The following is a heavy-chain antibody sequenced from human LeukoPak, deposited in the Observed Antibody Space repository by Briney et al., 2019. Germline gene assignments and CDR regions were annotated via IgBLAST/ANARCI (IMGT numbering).Heavy chain of an antibody. CDR3: ARLRSLSYYDSSVDFYYFED. CDR1: GASISNYY. D-gene: IGHD3-22*01. CDR2: IYYSWNT. Sequence: SETLSFTCTASGASISNYYWGWLRQPPGKGLERIRFIYYSWNTNYNPSLQSRVTISVDMSKTQFSLKLTSVPAADTAVYYCARLRSLSYYDSSVDFYYFEDWGQGALVTVSS. J-gene: IGHJ4*02. V-gene: IGHV4-59*01.